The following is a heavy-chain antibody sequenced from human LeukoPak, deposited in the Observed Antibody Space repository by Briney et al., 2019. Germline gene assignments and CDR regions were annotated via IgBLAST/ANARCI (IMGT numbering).Heavy chain of an antibody. CDR2: IRSSGGTI. D-gene: IGHD5-18*01. CDR3: VRGGAPTQPWTNDY. Sequence: GGSLRPSCAASGFTFSSCSMNWVRQAPGKGLEWVAYIRSSGGTIYYADSVKGRFTISRDNAKNSLYLQMNSLRVEDTARYYCVRGGAPTQPWTNDYWGQGTLVTVSS. CDR1: GFTFSSCS. V-gene: IGHV3-48*01. J-gene: IGHJ4*02.